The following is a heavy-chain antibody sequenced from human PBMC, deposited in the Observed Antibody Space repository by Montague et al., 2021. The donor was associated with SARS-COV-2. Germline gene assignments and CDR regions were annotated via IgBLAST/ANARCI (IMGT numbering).Heavy chain of an antibody. Sequence: CAISGDSVSSNSAAWNWIRQSPSRGLEWLGRTYYRSKWHNDYAVSVKSRITINPDTSKNQFSLQLNSVTPEDTAVYYCARGGWGAPGTGRLFDYWGQGILVTVSS. CDR2: TYYRSKWHN. D-gene: IGHD3-10*01. V-gene: IGHV6-1*01. CDR1: GDSVSSNSAA. J-gene: IGHJ4*02. CDR3: ARGGWGAPGTGRLFDY.